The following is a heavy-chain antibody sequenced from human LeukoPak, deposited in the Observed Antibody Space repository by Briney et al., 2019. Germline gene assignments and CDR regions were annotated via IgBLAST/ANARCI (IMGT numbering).Heavy chain of an antibody. CDR2: ISSNGGST. V-gene: IGHV3-64*01. CDR3: ARQDGYYYYGMDV. J-gene: IGHJ6*02. D-gene: IGHD2-15*01. CDR1: GYTFTGYY. Sequence: ASVKVSCKASGYTFTGYYMHWVRQAPGKGLEYVSAISSNGGSTYYANSVKGRFTISRDNSKNTLYLQMGSLRAEDMAVYYCARQDGYYYYGMDVWGQGTTVTVSS.